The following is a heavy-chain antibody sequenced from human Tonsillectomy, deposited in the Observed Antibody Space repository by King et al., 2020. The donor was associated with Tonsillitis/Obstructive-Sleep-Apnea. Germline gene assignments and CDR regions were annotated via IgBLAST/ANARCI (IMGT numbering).Heavy chain of an antibody. CDR2: IFYTGST. Sequence: QMQLQESGPGLVKPSETLSLTCTVSGGSISSHFWSWIRQPPGKGLESLGYIFYTGSTNYNPSLKSRLTISVDTSKNQFSLKLSSLTAADTAVYYCARVANYGYFFDYWGQGTPVTVSS. CDR3: ARVANYGYFFDY. J-gene: IGHJ4*02. V-gene: IGHV4-59*08. CDR1: GGSISSHF. D-gene: IGHD1-7*01.